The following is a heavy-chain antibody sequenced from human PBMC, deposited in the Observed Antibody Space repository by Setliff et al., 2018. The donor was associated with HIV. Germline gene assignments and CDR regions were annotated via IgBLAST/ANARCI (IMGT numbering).Heavy chain of an antibody. V-gene: IGHV4-39*02. CDR3: ARILVAAAGTGFDP. D-gene: IGHD6-13*01. CDR2: IYYSGST. CDR1: GGSISSSSYY. Sequence: SETLSLTCTVSGGSISSSSYYWGWIRQPPGKGLEWIGSIYYSGSTYYNPSLKSRVTISVDTSKNHFSLKLSSVTAADTAVYYCARILVAAAGTGFDPWGQGILVTISS. J-gene: IGHJ5*02.